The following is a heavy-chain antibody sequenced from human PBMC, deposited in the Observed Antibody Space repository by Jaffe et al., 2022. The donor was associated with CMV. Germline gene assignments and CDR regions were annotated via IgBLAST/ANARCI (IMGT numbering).Heavy chain of an antibody. D-gene: IGHD3-3*01. Sequence: EVQLVESGGGLVQPGGSLRLSCSASGFIFSHSAMHWVRQAPGKGLKCISRINSNGGNPESADSVKGRFTISRDNSKNTLYLQMSSLRPEDTAVYFCVRFTGKAFDIWGQGTMVTV. J-gene: IGHJ3*02. CDR2: INSNGGNP. CDR1: GFIFSHSA. CDR3: VRFTGKAFDI. V-gene: IGHV3-64D*06.